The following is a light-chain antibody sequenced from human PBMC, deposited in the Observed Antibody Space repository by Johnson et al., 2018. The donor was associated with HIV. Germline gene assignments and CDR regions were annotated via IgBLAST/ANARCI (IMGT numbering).Light chain of an antibody. Sequence: QSVLTQPPSVSAAPGQKVTISCSGSSSNIGNNYVSWYQQLPGTAPTLLIYENNKRPSGIPDRFSGSKSGTSATLGYTGLQPGDEADYYCGTWDTSLSTYVFGTGTKVTVL. CDR3: GTWDTSLSTYV. J-gene: IGLJ1*01. V-gene: IGLV1-51*02. CDR2: ENN. CDR1: SSNIGNNY.